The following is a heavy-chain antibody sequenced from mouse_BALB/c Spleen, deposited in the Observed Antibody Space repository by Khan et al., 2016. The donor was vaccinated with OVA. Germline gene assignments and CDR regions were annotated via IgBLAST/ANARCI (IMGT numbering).Heavy chain of an antibody. J-gene: IGHJ2*01. D-gene: IGHD2-3*01. CDR3: ARQGGIYDGPFDY. CDR1: GFTFNNYA. V-gene: IGHV5-9-3*01. Sequence: EVELVESGGDLVKPGGSLKLSCAASGFTFNNYAMSWVRQTPEKRLEWVATVSSGGSFTYYPDSVKGRFTISRDNAKNTLYLQMSSLRSEDTAMYYFARQGGIYDGPFDYWGQGTTLTVSS. CDR2: VSSGGSFT.